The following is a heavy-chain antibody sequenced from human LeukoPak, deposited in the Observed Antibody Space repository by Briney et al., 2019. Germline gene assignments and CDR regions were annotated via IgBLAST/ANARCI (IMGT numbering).Heavy chain of an antibody. V-gene: IGHV6-1*01. CDR3: AREGEKDIVVVPAAHLLSYFDY. CDR2: TYYRSKWYN. J-gene: IGHJ4*02. D-gene: IGHD2-2*01. Sequence: QTLSLTCAISGDSVSSNSAAWNWIRQSPSRGLEWLGRTYYRSKWYNDYAVSVKGRITINPDTSKNQFSLQLNSVTPEDTAVYYCAREGEKDIVVVPAAHLLSYFDYWGQGTLVTASS. CDR1: GDSVSSNSAA.